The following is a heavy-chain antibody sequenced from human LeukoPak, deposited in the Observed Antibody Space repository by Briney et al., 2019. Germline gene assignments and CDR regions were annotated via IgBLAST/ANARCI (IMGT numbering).Heavy chain of an antibody. V-gene: IGHV4-34*01. CDR1: SGSFSGYY. CDR2: INHTGST. D-gene: IGHD2-2*02. CDR3: ARAYCSSTSCYTGHYYGMDV. J-gene: IGHJ6*02. Sequence: PSETLSLTCAVYSGSFSGYYRSWIRQPPGKGLEWIGEINHTGSTNYNPFLKSRVTISVDTSKNQFSLKLSSVTAADTAVYYCARAYCSSTSCYTGHYYGMDVWGQGTTVTVSS.